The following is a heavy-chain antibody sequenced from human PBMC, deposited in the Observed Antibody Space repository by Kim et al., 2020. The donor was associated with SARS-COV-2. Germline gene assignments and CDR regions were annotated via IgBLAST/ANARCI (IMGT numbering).Heavy chain of an antibody. D-gene: IGHD6-13*01. V-gene: IGHV1-69*13. CDR3: ARGMEEHAAAGTSRWFDP. CDR2: IIPIFGTA. Sequence: SVKVSCKASGGTFSSYAISWVRQAPGQGLEWMGGIIPIFGTANYAQKFQGRVTITADESTSTAYMELSSLRSEDTAVYYCARGMEEHAAAGTSRWFDPWGQGTLVTVSS. J-gene: IGHJ5*02. CDR1: GGTFSSYA.